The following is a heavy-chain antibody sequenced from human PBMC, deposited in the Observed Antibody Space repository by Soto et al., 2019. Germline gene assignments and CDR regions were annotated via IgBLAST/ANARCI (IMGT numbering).Heavy chain of an antibody. D-gene: IGHD2-2*01. CDR1: GFTVTSYW. J-gene: IGHJ6*02. V-gene: IGHV3-23*04. CDR2: ISGSGDSANGDRT. CDR3: ARASYCTTTSCLEDV. Sequence: DVQLVESGGGIVQPGGSLRLSCAASGFTVTSYWMHWVRQAPGKGLEWVSSISGSGDSANGDRTYYADSVRGRFSISRDNSKNTLYLQMNSLRAEDTAVYYCARASYCTTTSCLEDVWGQGTTVSVSS.